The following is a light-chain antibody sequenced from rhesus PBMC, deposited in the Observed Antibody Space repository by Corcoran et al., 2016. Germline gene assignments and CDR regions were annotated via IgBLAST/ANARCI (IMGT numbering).Light chain of an antibody. CDR2: RAS. CDR3: QQHDNSPYS. CDR1: QGISNW. V-gene: IGKV1-69*01. Sequence: DIQMTQSPSSLSASVGDRVTITCRASQGISNWLAWYQQQPGKAPKLLIYRASNLETGVPSRVRGSGSGTYFTLTISSLQPEDIATYYCQQHDNSPYSFGQGTKVEIK. J-gene: IGKJ2*01.